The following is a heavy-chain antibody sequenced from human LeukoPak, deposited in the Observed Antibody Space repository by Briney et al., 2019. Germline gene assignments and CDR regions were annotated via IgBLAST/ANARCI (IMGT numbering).Heavy chain of an antibody. V-gene: IGHV1-46*01. D-gene: IGHD3-10*01. J-gene: IGHJ4*02. CDR3: AREGGLLWFGELMPFDY. Sequence: ASVKVSCKASGYTFTSFYMNWVRQAPGQGLEWMGKINPSGGSTTYAQKFQGRATMTRDTSTSTVYMELSSLRFEDTAVYYCAREGGLLWFGELMPFDYWGQGTLVTVSS. CDR1: GYTFTSFY. CDR2: INPSGGST.